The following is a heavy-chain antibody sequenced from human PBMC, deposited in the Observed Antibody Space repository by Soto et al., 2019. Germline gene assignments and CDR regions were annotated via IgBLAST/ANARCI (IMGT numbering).Heavy chain of an antibody. D-gene: IGHD6-13*01. CDR2: IYWNDDK. CDR3: AHGQGSWYVY. CDR1: GFSLSTSGVG. Sequence: GLALVNPTPPLTQPCTFSGFSLSTSGVGVRWLRQPPGKALEWLALIYWNDDKRYSPSLKSRLTITKDTSKNQVVLTMTNMDPVDTATYDCAHGQGSWYVYWGQGTLVTVSS. J-gene: IGHJ4*02. V-gene: IGHV2-5*01.